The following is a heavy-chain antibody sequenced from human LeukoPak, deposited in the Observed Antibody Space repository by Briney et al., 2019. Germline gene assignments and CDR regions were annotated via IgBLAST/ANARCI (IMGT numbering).Heavy chain of an antibody. Sequence: PSETLSLTCAVFGGSISSSNWWSWVRQPPGKGPEWIGEIYHSGNTNYNPSLKSRITMSVDKSKNQFSLKLSSVTVPDTAVYYCARSVLGYSYGLHIDYWGQGTPVTVSS. J-gene: IGHJ4*02. CDR2: IYHSGNT. CDR1: GGSISSSNW. CDR3: ARSVLGYSYGLHIDY. D-gene: IGHD5-18*01. V-gene: IGHV4-4*02.